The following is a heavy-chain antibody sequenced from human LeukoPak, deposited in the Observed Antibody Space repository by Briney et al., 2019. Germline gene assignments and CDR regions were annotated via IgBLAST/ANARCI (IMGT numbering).Heavy chain of an antibody. J-gene: IGHJ4*02. D-gene: IGHD4-11*01. CDR1: GGSISSGSYY. Sequence: SETLSLTCTVSGGSISSGSYYWSWIRQPAGKGLEWIGRIYTSGSTNYNPSLKSRVTISVDTSKNQFSLKLSSVTAADTAVYYCARDTVTTLEYWGQGTLVTVSS. CDR2: IYTSGST. V-gene: IGHV4-61*02. CDR3: ARDTVTTLEY.